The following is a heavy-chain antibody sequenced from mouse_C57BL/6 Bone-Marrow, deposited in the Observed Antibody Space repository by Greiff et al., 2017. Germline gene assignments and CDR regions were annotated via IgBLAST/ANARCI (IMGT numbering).Heavy chain of an antibody. D-gene: IGHD4-1*01. Sequence: QVQLQQPGAELVKPGASVKLSCKASGYTFTSYWMHWVKQRPGQGLEWIGMIHPNSGSTNYNEKFKSKATLTVDKSSSAAYMQLSSLTSEDSAVYYCARPANWAWFAYWGQGTLVTVSA. J-gene: IGHJ3*01. CDR3: ARPANWAWFAY. CDR1: GYTFTSYW. V-gene: IGHV1-64*01. CDR2: IHPNSGST.